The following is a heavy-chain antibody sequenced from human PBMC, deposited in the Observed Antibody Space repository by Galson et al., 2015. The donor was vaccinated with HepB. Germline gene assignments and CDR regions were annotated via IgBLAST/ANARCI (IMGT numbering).Heavy chain of an antibody. CDR1: GFTFSSYS. CDR3: AVMVRNYYYGMDV. V-gene: IGHV3-48*02. Sequence: SLRLSCAASGFTFSSYSMNWVRQAPGKGLEWVSYISSSSSTIYYADSVKGRFTISRDNAKNSLYLQMNSLRDEDTAVYYCAVMVRNYYYGMDVWGQGTTVTVSS. D-gene: IGHD3-10*01. CDR2: ISSSSSTI. J-gene: IGHJ6*02.